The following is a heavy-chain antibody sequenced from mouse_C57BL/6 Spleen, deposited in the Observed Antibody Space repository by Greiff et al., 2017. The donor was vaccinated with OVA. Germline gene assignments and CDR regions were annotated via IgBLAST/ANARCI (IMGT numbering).Heavy chain of an antibody. V-gene: IGHV2-2*01. CDR2: IWSGGST. J-gene: IGHJ3*01. CDR1: GFSLTSYG. D-gene: IGHD1-1*01. Sequence: VKLMESGPGLVQPSQSLSITCTVSGFSLTSYGVHWVRQSPGKGLEWLGVIWSGGSTDYNAAFISRLSISKDDSKSQVFFKMNSLRADDTAIYYYARSSSYSWFAYWGQGTLVTVSA. CDR3: ARSSSYSWFAY.